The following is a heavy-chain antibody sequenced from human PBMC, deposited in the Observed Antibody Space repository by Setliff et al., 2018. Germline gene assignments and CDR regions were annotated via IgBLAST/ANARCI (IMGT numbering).Heavy chain of an antibody. Sequence: PSETLSLTCTVSGGSISNYYWSWIRQPAGKGLEWIGRIYTSGSTNYNPSLKSRVTMSVDTSKNQFSLKLSSVTAADTAVYYCARGKSDPGYSSSWRIKSYFDYGGQGTLVTVSA. V-gene: IGHV4-4*07. CDR3: ARGKSDPGYSSSWRIKSYFDY. CDR2: IYTSGST. D-gene: IGHD6-13*01. CDR1: GGSISNYY. J-gene: IGHJ4*02.